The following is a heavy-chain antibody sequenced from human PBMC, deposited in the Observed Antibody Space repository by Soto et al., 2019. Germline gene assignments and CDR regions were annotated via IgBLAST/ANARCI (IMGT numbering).Heavy chain of an antibody. Sequence: QVQLVQSGAEVKKPGASVKVSCKASGYIFTSHGISWVRQAPGQGLEWMGRISTYNGNTKYAQKLQGRVTMTTDTSASIAYMELRSLRSADTAVYYCERDNGQWLVSDWGQGTLVTVSS. J-gene: IGHJ1*01. D-gene: IGHD6-19*01. CDR3: ERDNGQWLVSD. CDR1: GYIFTSHG. CDR2: ISTYNGNT. V-gene: IGHV1-18*01.